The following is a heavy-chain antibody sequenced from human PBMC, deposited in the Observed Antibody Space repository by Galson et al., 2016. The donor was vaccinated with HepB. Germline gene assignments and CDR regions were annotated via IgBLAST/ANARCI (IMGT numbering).Heavy chain of an antibody. V-gene: IGHV3-21*01. J-gene: IGHJ3*02. CDR1: GFTFSSYS. Sequence: SLRLSCAASGFTFSSYSINWVRQAPGKGLEWVSSISRSSSYIYHADSVKGRLTISRDNAKNSVYLQMNSLRAEDTAVYYCARIIGWFGESSGESFEIWGQGTMVTVSS. D-gene: IGHD3-10*01. CDR2: ISRSSSYI. CDR3: ARIIGWFGESSGESFEI.